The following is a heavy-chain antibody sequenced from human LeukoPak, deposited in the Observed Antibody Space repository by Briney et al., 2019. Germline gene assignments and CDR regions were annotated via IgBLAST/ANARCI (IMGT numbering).Heavy chain of an antibody. CDR2: IYYSGST. CDR3: ASGNTIFGVVTYFDY. V-gene: IGHV4-39*01. D-gene: IGHD3-3*01. CDR1: GGSISSSSYY. J-gene: IGHJ4*02. Sequence: PSETLSLTCTVSGGSISSSSYYWGWIRQPPGKGLEWIGSIYYSGSTYYNPSLKSQVTISVDTSKNQFSLKLSSVTAADTAVYYCASGNTIFGVVTYFDYWGQGTLVTVSS.